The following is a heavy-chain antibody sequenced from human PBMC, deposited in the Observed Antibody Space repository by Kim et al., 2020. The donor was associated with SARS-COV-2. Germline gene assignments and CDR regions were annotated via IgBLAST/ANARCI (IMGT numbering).Heavy chain of an antibody. CDR1: GYTFTSYA. J-gene: IGHJ4*02. Sequence: ASVKVSCKASGYTFTSYAMNWVRQAPGQGLEWMGWINTNTGNPTYAQGFTGRFVFSLDTSVSTAYLQISSLKAEDTAVYYCARAPQGQGLRFLEWLFVDWGQGTLVTVSS. CDR2: INTNTGNP. D-gene: IGHD3-3*01. CDR3: ARAPQGQGLRFLEWLFVD. V-gene: IGHV7-4-1*02.